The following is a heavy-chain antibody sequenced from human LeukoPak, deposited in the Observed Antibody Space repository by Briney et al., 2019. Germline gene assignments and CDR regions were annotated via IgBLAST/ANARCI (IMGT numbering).Heavy chain of an antibody. J-gene: IGHJ4*02. CDR3: ARERSGYDYDY. CDR1: GGSISSGDYY. V-gene: IGHV4-30-4*08. Sequence: SQTLSLTCTVSGGSISSGDYYWSWIPQPPATGLEWIGYIYYSGSTYYNPSFKSRVSISVDTSKNQFSLKLSSVTAADTAVYYCARERSGYDYDYWGQGTLVTVSS. D-gene: IGHD5-12*01. CDR2: IYYSGST.